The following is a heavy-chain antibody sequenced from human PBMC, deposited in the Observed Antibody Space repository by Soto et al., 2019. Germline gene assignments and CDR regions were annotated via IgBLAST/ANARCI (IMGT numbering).Heavy chain of an antibody. CDR3: ARRVGSYSDS. V-gene: IGHV1-8*01. J-gene: IGHJ4*02. Sequence: ASVKVSCKSSGYTFTSYDINWVRQATGQGLEWMGWMNPNSGDTGYAQKFQGRVTMTRNTSITTAYMEVSSLRSEDTAVYYCARRVGSYSDSCGQRTLVTVSS. CDR1: GYTFTSYD. D-gene: IGHD1-26*01. CDR2: MNPNSGDT.